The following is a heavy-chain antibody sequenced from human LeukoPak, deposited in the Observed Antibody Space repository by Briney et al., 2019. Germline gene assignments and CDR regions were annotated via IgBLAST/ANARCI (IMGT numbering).Heavy chain of an antibody. CDR3: ARDRRAGSSLYYGSGSYRWFDP. Sequence: SGGSLRLSCAASGFTFSSYGMHWVRQAPGKGLEWVAFIRSDGSNKYYADSVKGRFTISRDNSKNTLYLQMNSLRAEDTAVYYCARDRRAGSSLYYGSGSYRWFDPWGQGTLVTVSS. J-gene: IGHJ5*02. D-gene: IGHD3-10*01. CDR2: IRSDGSNK. CDR1: GFTFSSYG. V-gene: IGHV3-30*02.